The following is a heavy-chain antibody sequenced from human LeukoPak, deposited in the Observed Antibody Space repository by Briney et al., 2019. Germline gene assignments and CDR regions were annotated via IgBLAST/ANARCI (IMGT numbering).Heavy chain of an antibody. J-gene: IGHJ4*02. CDR3: AKQWAPALATLTHNDY. D-gene: IGHD2-8*01. CDR1: GFTFSSYG. CDR2: ISYDESNK. V-gene: IGHV3-30*18. Sequence: GGSLRLSCAASGFTFSSYGMHWVRQAPGKGLEWVAVISYDESNKYYADSVKGRFTISRDNSKNTLYLQMNSLRPEDTAVYYCAKQWAPALATLTHNDYWGQGTLVTVSS.